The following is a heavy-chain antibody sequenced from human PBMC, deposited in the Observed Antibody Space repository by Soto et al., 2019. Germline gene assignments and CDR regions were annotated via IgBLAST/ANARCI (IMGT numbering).Heavy chain of an antibody. CDR1: GYTFTSYG. CDR3: AKAWGYCSGTSCYGDAFDI. J-gene: IGHJ3*02. D-gene: IGHD2-2*01. Sequence: ASVKVSCKASGYTFTSYGISWVRQAPGQGLEWMGWISAYNGNTNYAQKLQGRVTMTTDTSTSTAYMELRSLRSDDTAVYYCAKAWGYCSGTSCYGDAFDIWGQGTMVTVSS. V-gene: IGHV1-18*01. CDR2: ISAYNGNT.